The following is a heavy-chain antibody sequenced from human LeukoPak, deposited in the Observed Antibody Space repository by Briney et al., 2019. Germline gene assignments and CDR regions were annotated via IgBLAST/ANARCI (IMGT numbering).Heavy chain of an antibody. J-gene: IGHJ3*01. Sequence: PGGSLRLSCAASGFSFSTYSVDWVRQAPGKGLEWVSSISSSSGYIYYADSVKGRFTISRDNAENSLFLQMNSLRAEDTAVYYCARAKTYSGSYYDAFDLWGQGTMVTVSS. D-gene: IGHD1-26*01. CDR3: ARAKTYSGSYYDAFDL. CDR1: GFSFSTYS. V-gene: IGHV3-21*06. CDR2: ISSSSGYI.